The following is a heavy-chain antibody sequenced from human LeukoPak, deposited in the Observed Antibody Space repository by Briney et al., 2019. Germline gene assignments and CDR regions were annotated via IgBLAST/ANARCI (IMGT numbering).Heavy chain of an antibody. Sequence: GRSLRLSCAASGFTFSSYAMHWVRQAPGKGLEGVAVISYDGSNKYYADSVKGRFTISRDNSKNTLYLQMNSLRAEDTAVYYCARAGGHCSSTSCYYYYGMDVWGKGTTVTVSS. CDR1: GFTFSSYA. J-gene: IGHJ6*04. D-gene: IGHD2-2*01. CDR2: ISYDGSNK. CDR3: ARAGGHCSSTSCYYYYGMDV. V-gene: IGHV3-30*04.